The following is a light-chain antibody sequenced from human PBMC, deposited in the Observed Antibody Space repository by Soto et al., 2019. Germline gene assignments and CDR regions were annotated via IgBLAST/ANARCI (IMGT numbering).Light chain of an antibody. CDR1: QTVSSD. V-gene: IGKV3-15*01. Sequence: EIVMTQSPATLSVSPGERATVSCRASQTVSSDLAWYQHKPGQAPRLLIYGASTRATGIPARFSGRGSGTEFTLTISSLQSVDFAVYYCQQYDNWPQTFGQGTKVDIK. CDR3: QQYDNWPQT. CDR2: GAS. J-gene: IGKJ1*01.